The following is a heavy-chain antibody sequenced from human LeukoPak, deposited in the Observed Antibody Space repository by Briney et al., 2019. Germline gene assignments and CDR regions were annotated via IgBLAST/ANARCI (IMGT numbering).Heavy chain of an antibody. D-gene: IGHD3-10*01. CDR3: ATDRWDNPPSPYYYGSGSYPKLDY. V-gene: IGHV1-69-2*01. Sequence: VKVSCKASGYTFNDYYMHWVQQAPGKGLEWIGRVDPEDGETIYAEKFQGRVTITADTSTDTAYMELSSLRSEDTAVYYCATDRWDNPPSPYYYGSGSYPKLDYWGQGTLVTVSS. CDR2: VDPEDGET. CDR1: GYTFNDYY. J-gene: IGHJ4*02.